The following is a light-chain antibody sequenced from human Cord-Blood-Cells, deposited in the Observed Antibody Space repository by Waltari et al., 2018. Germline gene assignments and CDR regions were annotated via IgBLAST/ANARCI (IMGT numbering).Light chain of an antibody. CDR1: QSISSY. V-gene: IGKV1-39*01. CDR3: QQSYSTPGFT. CDR2: AAS. J-gene: IGKJ4*01. Sequence: DIQMTQSPSSLSASVGDRVTITCRASQSISSYLNWDQQKTEKAPKLLIYAASSLQSAVPSRFSGSGAGTDFTLTISSLQPEDFATYYCQQSYSTPGFTFGQGTKVEIK.